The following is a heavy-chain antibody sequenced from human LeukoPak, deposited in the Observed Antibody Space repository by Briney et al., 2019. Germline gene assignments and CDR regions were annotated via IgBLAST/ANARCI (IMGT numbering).Heavy chain of an antibody. CDR1: GGSFSGYY. V-gene: IGHV4-34*01. J-gene: IGHJ6*03. D-gene: IGHD4-11*01. CDR3: ARGSVTNYYYMDV. Sequence: KPSETLSLTCAVYGGSFSGYYWSWIRQPPGKGLEWIGEINHSGSTNYNPSLKSRVTISVDTSKNQFSLKLSSVTAADTAVYYCARGSVTNYYYMDVWGKGTTVTVSS. CDR2: INHSGST.